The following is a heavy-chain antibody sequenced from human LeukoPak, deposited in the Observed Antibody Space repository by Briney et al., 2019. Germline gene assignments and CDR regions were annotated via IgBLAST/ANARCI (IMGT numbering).Heavy chain of an antibody. D-gene: IGHD3-3*01. CDR2: IYNSGST. J-gene: IGHJ4*02. CDR1: GYSISSGYY. Sequence: SETLSLTCAVSGYSISSGYYWGWIRPPPRKGLWWIGSIYNSGSTYYNPSLKSRVTISVDTSKNQFYLQLNSVTAADTAVYYCARHNSPYYDFWSGYYTTDENLDYWGQGTMVTVAS. CDR3: ARHNSPYYDFWSGYYTTDENLDY. V-gene: IGHV4-38-2*01.